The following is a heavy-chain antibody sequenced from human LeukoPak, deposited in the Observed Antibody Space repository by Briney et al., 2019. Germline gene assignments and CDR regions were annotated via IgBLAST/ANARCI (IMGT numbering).Heavy chain of an antibody. Sequence: SVKVSCKASGGTFSSYAISWVRQAPGQGLEWMGRIIPILGIANYAQKFQGRVTMTRDTSTTTVDMELSSLRSDDTAVYYCARGSVYGDFWSGWEGFDYWGQGSLVTVSS. CDR2: IIPILGIA. CDR3: ARGSVYGDFWSGWEGFDY. V-gene: IGHV1-69*04. D-gene: IGHD3-3*01. J-gene: IGHJ4*02. CDR1: GGTFSSYA.